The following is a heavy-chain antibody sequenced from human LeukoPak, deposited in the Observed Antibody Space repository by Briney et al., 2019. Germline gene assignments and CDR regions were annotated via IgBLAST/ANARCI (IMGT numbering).Heavy chain of an antibody. D-gene: IGHD3-10*01. CDR1: GFTFSSYA. J-gene: IGHJ4*02. Sequence: GGSLRLSCAASGFTFSSYAMHWVRQAPGKGLEWVANIKQDGSEKYYVDSVKGRFTISRDNANNSLYLQMNSLRAEDTAVYYCARRLRGLITYYFDYWGQGTLVTVSS. V-gene: IGHV3-7*04. CDR3: ARRLRGLITYYFDY. CDR2: IKQDGSEK.